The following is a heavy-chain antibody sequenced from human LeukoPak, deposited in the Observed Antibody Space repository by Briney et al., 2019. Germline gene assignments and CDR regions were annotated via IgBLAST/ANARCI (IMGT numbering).Heavy chain of an antibody. J-gene: IGHJ4*02. CDR1: GFVFGDYG. CDR3: PREEPPYDYIWGSYRSTGFDD. CDR2: MWYDGRKK. D-gene: IGHD3-16*02. Sequence: PGRSLRLSCAASGFVFGDYGMHWVRQAPGKGLEWVAVMWYDGRKKDYVESVKGRFIISRDNSKKMLYLQMNGLRAEDTAVYYCPREEPPYDYIWGSYRSTGFDDWGQGTLVTVSS. V-gene: IGHV3-33*01.